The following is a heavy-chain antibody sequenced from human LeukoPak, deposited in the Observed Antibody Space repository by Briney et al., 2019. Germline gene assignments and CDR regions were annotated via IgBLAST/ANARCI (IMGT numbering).Heavy chain of an antibody. D-gene: IGHD3-10*01. CDR1: GGSISSSSYY. J-gene: IGHJ4*02. V-gene: IGHV4-39*07. CDR3: ARDKYYYGSGSQLFDY. CDR2: IYYSGST. Sequence: PSETLSLTCTVSGGSISSSSYYWGWIRQPPGKGLEWIGSIYYSGSTYYNPSLKSRVTISVDTSKNQFSLKLSSVTAADTAVYYCARDKYYYGSGSQLFDYWGQGTLVTVSS.